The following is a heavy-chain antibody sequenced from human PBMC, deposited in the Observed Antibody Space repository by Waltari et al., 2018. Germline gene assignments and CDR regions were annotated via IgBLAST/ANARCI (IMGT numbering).Heavy chain of an antibody. CDR3: ARVPAIAAAGFDY. CDR1: GGSFSGYY. V-gene: IGHV4-34*01. J-gene: IGHJ4*02. CDR2: INHSGRT. D-gene: IGHD6-13*01. Sequence: QVQLQQWGAGLLKPSETLSLTCAVYGGSFSGYYWSWIRQRPGKGLEWIGEINHSGRTNYNPTLKSRVTISVDTSKNQFSLKLSSVTAADTAVYYCARVPAIAAAGFDYWGQGTLVTVSS.